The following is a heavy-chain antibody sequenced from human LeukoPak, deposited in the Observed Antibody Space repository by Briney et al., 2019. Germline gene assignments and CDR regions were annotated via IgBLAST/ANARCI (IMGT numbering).Heavy chain of an antibody. CDR1: GFNFRDHW. CDR2: IKNDGSET. Sequence: GGSLLLSCAVSGFNFRDHWMDWVRQAPGKGLEWVGHIKNDGSETYYLDSLKGRFSISRDNTNNALYLQMNSLRVEDTAVYYCVKNDGWFHLAQWGQGTLVTVSS. V-gene: IGHV3-7*03. CDR3: VKNDGWFHLAQ. D-gene: IGHD6-19*01. J-gene: IGHJ4*02.